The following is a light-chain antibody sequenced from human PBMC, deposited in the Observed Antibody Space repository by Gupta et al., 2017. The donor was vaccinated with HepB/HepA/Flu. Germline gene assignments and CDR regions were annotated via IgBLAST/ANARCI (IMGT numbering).Light chain of an antibody. Sequence: QSALTQPRSVSGSPGQSVTISCTGTSNNIGLYNYVSWYQHHPGKAPKLIIYDVNKRPSGVPDRFSGSKSGNTASLTISGLQAEDEAKYYCCSYAGTYTLVFGGGTKMTVL. CDR2: DVN. J-gene: IGLJ2*01. CDR1: SNNIGLYNY. V-gene: IGLV2-11*01. CDR3: CSYAGTYTLV.